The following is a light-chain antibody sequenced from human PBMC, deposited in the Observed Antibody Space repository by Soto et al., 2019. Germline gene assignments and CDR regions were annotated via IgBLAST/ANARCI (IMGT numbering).Light chain of an antibody. CDR1: SSNIESNT. J-gene: IGLJ3*02. Sequence: QSVLTQPPSASGTPGQRVTISCSGSSSNIESNTVNWYQQLPGTAPKLLIYSINQRPSGVPDRFSGSKSGTSASLAISGLQSEDEADYYCAAWDDSLKGWVFGGGNKLTVL. CDR3: AAWDDSLKGWV. CDR2: SIN. V-gene: IGLV1-44*01.